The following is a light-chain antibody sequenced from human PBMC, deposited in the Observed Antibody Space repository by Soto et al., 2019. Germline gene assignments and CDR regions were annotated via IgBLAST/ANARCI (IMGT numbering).Light chain of an antibody. V-gene: IGKV3-11*01. CDR2: DAS. J-gene: IGKJ3*01. CDR3: HQRSTWPFT. CDR1: QSISSY. Sequence: EIVLTQSPATLSLSPGERATLSCRASQSISSYLAWYQQKPDQAPSLLIYDASNRATGIPARFSGSGSGTDFTLTISSLEPVDFAVYYCHQRSTWPFTFGPGTKVDIK.